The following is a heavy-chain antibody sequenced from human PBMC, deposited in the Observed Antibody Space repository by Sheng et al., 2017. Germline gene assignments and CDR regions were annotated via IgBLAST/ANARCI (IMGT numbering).Heavy chain of an antibody. D-gene: IGHD3-22*01. CDR1: GGTFSSYT. Sequence: QVQLVQSGAEVKKPGSSVKVSCKASGGTFSSYTISWVRQAPGQGLEWMGRIIPILGIANYAQKFQGRVTITADKSTSTAYMELSSLRSEDTAVYYCARCSYYYDSSGKSVGYFDLWGRGTLVTVSS. CDR3: ARCSYYYDSSGKSVGYFDL. CDR2: IIPILGIA. V-gene: IGHV1-69*02. J-gene: IGHJ2*01.